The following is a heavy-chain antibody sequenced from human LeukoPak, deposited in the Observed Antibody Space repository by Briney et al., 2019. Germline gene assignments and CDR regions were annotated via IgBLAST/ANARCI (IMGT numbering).Heavy chain of an antibody. CDR3: ASVSRQWLVPLLDY. CDR1: GYTFTSYA. J-gene: IGHJ4*02. Sequence: GASVKVSCKASGYTFTSYAMNWVRQAPGQGLEWMGWINTNTGNPTHAQGFTGRFVFSLDTSVSTAYPQISSLKAEDTAVYYCASVSRQWLVPLLDYWGQGTLVTVSS. V-gene: IGHV7-4-1*02. D-gene: IGHD6-19*01. CDR2: INTNTGNP.